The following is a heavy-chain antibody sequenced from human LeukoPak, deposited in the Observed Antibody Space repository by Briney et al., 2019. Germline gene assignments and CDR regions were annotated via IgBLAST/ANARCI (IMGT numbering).Heavy chain of an antibody. CDR3: AREGFADAFDI. CDR2: ISSSSSYI. Sequence: PGGSLRLSCAASGFTVSSNYTSWVRQSPGKGLEWVSSISSSSSYIYYADSVKGRFTISRDNAKNSLYLQMNSLRAEDTAVYYCAREGFADAFDIWGQGTMVTVSS. V-gene: IGHV3-21*01. D-gene: IGHD3-10*01. CDR1: GFTVSSNY. J-gene: IGHJ3*02.